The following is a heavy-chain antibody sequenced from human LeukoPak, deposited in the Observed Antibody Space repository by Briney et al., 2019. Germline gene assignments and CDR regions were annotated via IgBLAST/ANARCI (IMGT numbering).Heavy chain of an antibody. D-gene: IGHD3-10*02. V-gene: IGHV3-7*01. J-gene: IGHJ5*02. Sequence: PGGSLRLSCAASGFPFTIYWMGWVCQAPGKGLEWLANIKQDGSAEHYADSVRGRFTISRDNAKISLYLQMNSLTAEDTAVYYCARDAGYYVHDLWGQGTLVTVSS. CDR2: IKQDGSAE. CDR3: ARDAGYYVHDL. CDR1: GFPFTIYW.